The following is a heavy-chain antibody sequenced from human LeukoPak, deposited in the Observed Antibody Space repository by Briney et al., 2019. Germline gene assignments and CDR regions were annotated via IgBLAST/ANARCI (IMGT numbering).Heavy chain of an antibody. Sequence: RPGGSLRLSREASGFTFDDYGMSWVRQGPGKGLEWVSNINWNGDITSYGDSVKGRFTISRDNAKNSLYLQMNSLRAEDTAFNVCARGTMSTVTTSFHDWGQGTLVTVSS. J-gene: IGHJ4*02. CDR1: GFTFDDYG. CDR2: INWNGDIT. D-gene: IGHD4-17*01. CDR3: ARGTMSTVTTSFHD. V-gene: IGHV3-20*01.